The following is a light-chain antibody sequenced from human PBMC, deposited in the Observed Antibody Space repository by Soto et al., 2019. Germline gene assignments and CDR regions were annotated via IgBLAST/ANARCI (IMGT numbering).Light chain of an antibody. Sequence: QSVLTQPPSASGTPGQRVTISWSGSSSNIGSNYVYWYQQLPGTAPKLLIYSNNQRPSGVPDRFSGSKSGTSASLAISGLRSEDEADYYCAAWDDSLSAFYVFGTGTKLTVL. CDR3: AAWDDSLSAFYV. CDR1: SSNIGSNY. V-gene: IGLV1-47*02. CDR2: SNN. J-gene: IGLJ1*01.